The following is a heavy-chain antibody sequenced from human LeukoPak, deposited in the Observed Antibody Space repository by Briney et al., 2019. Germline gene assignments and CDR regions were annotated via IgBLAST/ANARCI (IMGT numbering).Heavy chain of an antibody. J-gene: IGHJ5*02. D-gene: IGHD3-10*01. Sequence: GESLKISCKDSGYSFTSYWIGWVRQMPGKGLEWMGIIYPGNSDTTYSPSFQGQVTISADKSISTAYLQWRSLKASDTAMYYCARRSDNWFDPWGQGTLVTVSS. CDR3: ARRSDNWFDP. V-gene: IGHV5-51*01. CDR2: IYPGNSDT. CDR1: GYSFTSYW.